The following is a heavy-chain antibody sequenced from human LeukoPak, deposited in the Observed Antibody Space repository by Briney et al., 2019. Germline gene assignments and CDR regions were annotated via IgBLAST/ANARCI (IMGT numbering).Heavy chain of an antibody. CDR3: ARDRIYCGGDCYSGWFDP. D-gene: IGHD2-21*02. CDR2: ISSSSSYI. J-gene: IGHJ5*02. Sequence: GGSLRLSCAASGFTFSSYSMNWVRQAPGKGLEWVSSISSSSSYIYYADSVKGRFTIPRDNAKNSLYLQMNSLRAEDTAVYYCARDRIYCGGDCYSGWFDPWGQGTLVTVSS. CDR1: GFTFSSYS. V-gene: IGHV3-21*01.